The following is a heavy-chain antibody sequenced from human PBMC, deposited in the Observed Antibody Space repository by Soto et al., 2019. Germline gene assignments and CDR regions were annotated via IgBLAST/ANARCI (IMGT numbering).Heavy chain of an antibody. CDR3: ERNTSGRNFDY. V-gene: IGHV4-38-2*02. CDR2: IYHSGST. CDR1: SSPINSRYY. Sequence: PSETLSLTCTVSSSPINSRYYWGWIRQTPGKGLEWVASIYHSGSTHYNPSLKSRATISVDTSNNQFSLRLSSVTAADTAIYYCERNTSGRNFDYCGQGTQVTVSS. J-gene: IGHJ4*02. D-gene: IGHD6-19*01.